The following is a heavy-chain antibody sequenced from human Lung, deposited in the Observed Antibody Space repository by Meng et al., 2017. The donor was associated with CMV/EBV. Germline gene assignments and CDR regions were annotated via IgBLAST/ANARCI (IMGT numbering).Heavy chain of an antibody. CDR2: INPNSGGT. V-gene: IGHV1-2*02. CDR1: GYTFGGHY. D-gene: IGHD3-3*01. CDR3: ARDVNSRSGYVYYYYGMDV. Sequence: SVNVSXMASGYTFGGHYMHWVRQAPGQGLEWMGWINPNSGGTNYAQKFQGRVTMTRDTSINTAYMELSRLRSDDTAVYYCARDVNSRSGYVYYYYGMDVWGQGTXVTVSS. J-gene: IGHJ6*02.